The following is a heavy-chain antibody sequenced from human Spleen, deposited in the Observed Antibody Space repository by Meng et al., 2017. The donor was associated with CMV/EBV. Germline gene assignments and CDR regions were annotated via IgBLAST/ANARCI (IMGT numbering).Heavy chain of an antibody. CDR1: GFTFSSYS. D-gene: IGHD5-24*01. J-gene: IGHJ2*01. Sequence: SGFTFSSYSMNWVRQAPGKGLEWVSSISSSSSYIYYADSVKGRFTISRDNAKNSLYLQMNSLRAEDTAVYYCASRDGYNLYWYFDLWGRGTLVTVSS. CDR2: ISSSSSYI. V-gene: IGHV3-21*01. CDR3: ASRDGYNLYWYFDL.